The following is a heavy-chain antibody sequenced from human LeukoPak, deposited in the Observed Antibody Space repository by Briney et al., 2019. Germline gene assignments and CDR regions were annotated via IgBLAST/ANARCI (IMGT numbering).Heavy chain of an antibody. D-gene: IGHD6-25*01. CDR3: AREGGDPRWLDP. V-gene: IGHV4-59*11. Sequence: SETLSLTCTVSGGSISGHYWSWIRRPPGKGLEYVGYISYSGTTNYSPSLKSRLTLSVDTSKNQFSLNLTSVTAADTAVYSCAREGGDPRWLDPWGQGTLVTVSS. CDR1: GGSISGHY. J-gene: IGHJ5*02. CDR2: ISYSGTT.